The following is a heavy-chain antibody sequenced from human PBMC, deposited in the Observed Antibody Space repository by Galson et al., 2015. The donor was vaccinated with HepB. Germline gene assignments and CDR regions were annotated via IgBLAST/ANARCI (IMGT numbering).Heavy chain of an antibody. J-gene: IGHJ4*02. D-gene: IGHD5-18*01. CDR2: ISASGNT. CDR1: GFTFSSYA. Sequence: SLRLSCAASGFTFSSYAMTWVRQAPGKGLEWVSSISASGNTFYADSVKGRFTISRDNSKNTLYLKMNSLRAEDTAIYDCASRDTPKDYFDYWGQGTLVTVSS. V-gene: IGHV3-23*01. CDR3: ASRDTPKDYFDY.